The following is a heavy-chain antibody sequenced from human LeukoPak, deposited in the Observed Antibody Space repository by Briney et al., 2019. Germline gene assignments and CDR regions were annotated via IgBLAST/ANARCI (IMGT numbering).Heavy chain of an antibody. CDR2: IYDSGRT. CDR1: GASISSGDYY. Sequence: SQTLSLTCTVSGASISSGDYYWTWIRQPPGKGLEWIGYIYDSGRTDFNPSLKSRVTISVDRSKNQFSLKLSSVTAADTAVYYCANADRFCSGSCHVPDAFDFWGQGTMVTVSS. V-gene: IGHV4-30-2*01. J-gene: IGHJ3*01. D-gene: IGHD2-15*01. CDR3: ANADRFCSGSCHVPDAFDF.